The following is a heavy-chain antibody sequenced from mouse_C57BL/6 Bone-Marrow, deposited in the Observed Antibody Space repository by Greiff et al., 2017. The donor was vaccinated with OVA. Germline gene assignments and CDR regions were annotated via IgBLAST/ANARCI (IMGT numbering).Heavy chain of an antibody. CDR2: IDPETGGT. CDR3: TIYYCGSSSAWFAY. V-gene: IGHV1-15*01. CDR1: GYTFTDYE. Sequence: QLQESGAELVRPGASVTLSCKASGYTFTDYEMHWVKQTPVHGLEWIGAIDPETGGTAYNQKFKGKAILTADKSSSTAYMELRSLTSEDSAVYYCTIYYCGSSSAWFAYWGQGTLVTVSA. D-gene: IGHD1-1*01. J-gene: IGHJ3*01.